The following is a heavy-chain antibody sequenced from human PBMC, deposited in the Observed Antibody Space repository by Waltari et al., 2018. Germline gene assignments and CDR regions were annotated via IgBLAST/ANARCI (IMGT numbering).Heavy chain of an antibody. CDR3: ATVLTTVPTYWFDP. Sequence: EVQLVQSGAEVKKPGATVKISCQASGYTFTDYDIQWVQQAPGKGLEWMGRVDPADSETIYAEKFQGRVTITADTSTDTAYMELSSLRSEDTAVYYCATVLTTVPTYWFDPWGQGTLVTVSS. J-gene: IGHJ5*02. V-gene: IGHV1-69-2*01. D-gene: IGHD4-4*01. CDR2: VDPADSET. CDR1: GYTFTDYD.